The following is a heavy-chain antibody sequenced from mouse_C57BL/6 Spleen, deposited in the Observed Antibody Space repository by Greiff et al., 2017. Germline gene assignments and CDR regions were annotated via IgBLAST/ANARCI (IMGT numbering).Heavy chain of an antibody. D-gene: IGHD1-1*01. V-gene: IGHV1-55*01. J-gene: IGHJ3*01. CDR1: GYTFTSYW. Sequence: QVQLQQPGAELVKPGASVKMSCKASGYTFTSYWITWVKQRPGQGLEWIGDIYPGSGSTNYNEKFKSKATLTVDTSSSTVYMQLSSLTSEDSAVYYCARGDGSSPAWFAYWGQGTLVTVSA. CDR3: ARGDGSSPAWFAY. CDR2: IYPGSGST.